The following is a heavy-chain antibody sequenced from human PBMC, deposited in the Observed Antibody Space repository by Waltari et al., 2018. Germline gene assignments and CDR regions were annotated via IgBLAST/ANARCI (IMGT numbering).Heavy chain of an antibody. CDR1: GYSISSGYY. Sequence: QVQLQESGPGLVKPSETLSLTCAVSGYSISSGYYWGWIRQPPGKGLEWIGSIYPSGSTYYNPSLKVRVTISVDTSKNQFSLKLSSVTAADTAVYYCARDGASGYYTYYYYYMDVWGKGTTVTVSS. CDR2: IYPSGST. D-gene: IGHD3-3*01. CDR3: ARDGASGYYTYYYYYMDV. J-gene: IGHJ6*03. V-gene: IGHV4-38-2*02.